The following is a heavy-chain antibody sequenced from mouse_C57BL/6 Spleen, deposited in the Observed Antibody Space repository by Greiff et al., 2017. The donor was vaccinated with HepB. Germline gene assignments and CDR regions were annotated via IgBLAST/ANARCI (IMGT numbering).Heavy chain of an antibody. J-gene: IGHJ3*01. CDR1: GYTFTDYE. D-gene: IGHD2-1*01. V-gene: IGHV1-15*01. Sequence: QVQLKQSGAELVRPGASVTLSCKASGYTFTDYEMHWVKQTPVHGLEWIGAIDPETGGTAYNQKFKGKAILTADKSSSTAYMELRSLTSEDSAVYYCTRKDYGNYGWFAYWGQGTLVTVSA. CDR2: IDPETGGT. CDR3: TRKDYGNYGWFAY.